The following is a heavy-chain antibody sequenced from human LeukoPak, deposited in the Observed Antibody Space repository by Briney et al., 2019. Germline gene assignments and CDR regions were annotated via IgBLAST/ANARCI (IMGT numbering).Heavy chain of an antibody. CDR3: ARGLEYSSFWYGDY. D-gene: IGHD6-6*01. J-gene: IGHJ4*02. CDR1: GFTFSSYE. V-gene: IGHV3-48*03. CDR2: ISSSGSTI. Sequence: GGSLRLSCAASGFTFSSYEMNWVRQAPGKGLEWVSYISSSGSTIYYADSVKGRFTISRDNAKNSLYLQMNSLRAEDTAVYYCARGLEYSSFWYGDYWGQGTLVTVSS.